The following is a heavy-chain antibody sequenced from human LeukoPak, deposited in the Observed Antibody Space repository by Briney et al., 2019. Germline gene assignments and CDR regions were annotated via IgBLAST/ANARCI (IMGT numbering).Heavy chain of an antibody. CDR1: GGSFSDYH. J-gene: IGHJ6*03. V-gene: IGHV4-34*01. D-gene: IGHD2-2*01. Sequence: SETLSLTCGFSGGSFSDYHWTWIRQPPGKGLEWVGEINHSGNTNYNPSLKSRVTISVDTSKNRFSLSLSSVTAADAAVYYCARTILVVPTSYFYFYHMDVWGKGTTVTVSS. CDR2: INHSGNT. CDR3: ARTILVVPTSYFYFYHMDV.